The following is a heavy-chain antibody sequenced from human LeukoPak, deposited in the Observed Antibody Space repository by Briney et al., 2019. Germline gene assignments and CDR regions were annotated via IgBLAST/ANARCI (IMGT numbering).Heavy chain of an antibody. CDR2: FYGSGSA. CDR1: GDSISSGAYY. D-gene: IGHD1-1*01. J-gene: IGHJ4*02. CDR3: VRDVSQRRHFDY. V-gene: IGHV4-30-2*01. Sequence: SETLSLTCTVSGDSISSGAYYWSWIRQPPGKGLEWIGYFYGSGSASYNPSLKSRVTISVDRSNNQFSLKMSSVTAADTAVYCCVRDVSQRRHFDYWGQGTLVTVSS.